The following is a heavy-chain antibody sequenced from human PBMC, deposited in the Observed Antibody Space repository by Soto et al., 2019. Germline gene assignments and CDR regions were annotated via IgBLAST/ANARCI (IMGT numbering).Heavy chain of an antibody. Sequence: EVQLVESGGGLAQPGGSLRLSCAASGLTFSSYWMTWVRQAPGKGLEWVANIKQDGSEKYYVDSVKGRFTISRDNAKNSLYLQMNNLRVEDTAVYYCARGEAIGDDPWGHETLVTVSS. CDR2: IKQDGSEK. CDR1: GLTFSSYW. V-gene: IGHV3-7*01. J-gene: IGHJ5*02. CDR3: ARGEAIGDDP. D-gene: IGHD3-10*01.